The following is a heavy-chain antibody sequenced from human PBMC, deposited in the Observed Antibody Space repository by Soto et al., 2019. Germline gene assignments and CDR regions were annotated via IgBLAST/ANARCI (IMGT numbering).Heavy chain of an antibody. D-gene: IGHD5-12*01. Sequence: QVQLQESGPGLVEPSQTLSLTCTVSGGSITSGGYYWSWIRQHPGKGLEWIGYIYYSGSTYYNPSLNSRVTISVDTSKIRFSLRLSSVTAADTAVYYCARARRHGYNYFDYWGQGTLVTVSS. CDR2: IYYSGST. CDR3: ARARRHGYNYFDY. CDR1: GGSITSGGYY. V-gene: IGHV4-31*03. J-gene: IGHJ4*02.